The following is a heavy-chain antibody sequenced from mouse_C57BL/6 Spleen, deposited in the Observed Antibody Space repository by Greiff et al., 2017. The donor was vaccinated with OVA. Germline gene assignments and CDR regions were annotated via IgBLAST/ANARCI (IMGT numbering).Heavy chain of an antibody. V-gene: IGHV1-81*01. J-gene: IGHJ1*03. CDR3: ANYYGSSPHV. CDR2: IYPRSGNT. Sequence: VQRVESGAELARPGASVKLSCKASGYTFTSYGISWVKQRTGQGLEWIGEIYPRSGNTYYNEKFKGKATLTADKSSSTAYMELRSLTSEDSAVYFCANYYGSSPHVWGTGTTVTVSS. D-gene: IGHD1-1*01. CDR1: GYTFTSYG.